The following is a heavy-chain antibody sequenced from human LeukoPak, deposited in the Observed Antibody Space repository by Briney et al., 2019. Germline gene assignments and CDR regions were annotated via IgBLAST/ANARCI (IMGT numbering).Heavy chain of an antibody. CDR3: ARGDYSSSWDTDY. CDR1: GGSISSYY. Sequence: PSETLSLICTVSGGSISSYYWSWIRQPPGKGLEWIGYIYYSGSTNYNPSLKSRVTISVDTSKNQFSLKLSSVTAADTAVYYCARGDYSSSWDTDYWGQGTLVTVSS. V-gene: IGHV4-59*01. D-gene: IGHD6-6*01. CDR2: IYYSGST. J-gene: IGHJ4*02.